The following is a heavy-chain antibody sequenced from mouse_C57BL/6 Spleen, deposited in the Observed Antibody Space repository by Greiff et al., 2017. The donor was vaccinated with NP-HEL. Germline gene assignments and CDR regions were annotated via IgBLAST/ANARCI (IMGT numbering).Heavy chain of an antibody. CDR3: AKFYGNYWYFDV. V-gene: IGHV1-69*01. CDR2: IDPSDSYT. D-gene: IGHD2-1*01. J-gene: IGHJ1*03. CDR1: GYTFTSYW. Sequence: VQLQQSGAELVMPGASVKLSCKASGYTFTSYWMHWVKQRPGQGLEWIGEIDPSDSYTNYNQKFKGKSTLTVDKSSSTAYMQLSSLTSEDSAVYYCAKFYGNYWYFDVWGTGTTVTVSS.